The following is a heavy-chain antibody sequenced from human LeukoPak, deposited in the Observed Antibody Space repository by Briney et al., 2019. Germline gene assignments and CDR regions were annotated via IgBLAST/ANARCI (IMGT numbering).Heavy chain of an antibody. CDR1: GFTFSSYW. D-gene: IGHD1-26*01. J-gene: IGHJ4*02. Sequence: GGSLRLSCAASGFTFSSYWMHWVRQAPGKGLVWVSRINSDGSSTSYAESVKGRFTISRDNAKNTLYLQMNSLRAEDTAVYYCARAVVGADFDYWGQGTLVTVSS. CDR3: ARAVVGADFDY. V-gene: IGHV3-74*01. CDR2: INSDGSST.